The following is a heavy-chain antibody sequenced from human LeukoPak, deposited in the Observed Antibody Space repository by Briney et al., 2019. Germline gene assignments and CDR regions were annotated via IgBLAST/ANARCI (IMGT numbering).Heavy chain of an antibody. J-gene: IGHJ4*02. CDR1: GGSISSFY. Sequence: SETLSLTCPVSGGSISSFYWSWIRQPPGKGLEFLGYVYYSENTNNNFSLKSRVAISLDTSKNQFSLKLSSVTAADTAVYYCARQRCLGSSCHLDYWGQGTLVTVSS. V-gene: IGHV4-59*08. D-gene: IGHD6-13*01. CDR3: ARQRCLGSSCHLDY. CDR2: VYYSENT.